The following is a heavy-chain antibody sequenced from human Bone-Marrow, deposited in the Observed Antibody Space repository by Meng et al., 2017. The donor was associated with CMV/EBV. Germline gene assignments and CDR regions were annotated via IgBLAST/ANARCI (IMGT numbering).Heavy chain of an antibody. CDR2: IYYSGDT. Sequence: SETRSPTCTVSGGSINSGDYYWYWIRQPPGKGLEWIGYIYYSGDTYYSPSLKSRVTISIDTSESQLSLKLSSVTAAETAVDYCARGVVVPAAGNWFDPWGQGNLVNVSS. D-gene: IGHD2-2*01. CDR1: GGSINSGDYY. CDR3: ARGVVVPAAGNWFDP. J-gene: IGHJ5*02. V-gene: IGHV4-30-4*02.